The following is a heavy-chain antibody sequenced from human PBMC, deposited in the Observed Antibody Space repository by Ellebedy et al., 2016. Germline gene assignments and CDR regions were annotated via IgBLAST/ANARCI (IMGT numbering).Heavy chain of an antibody. V-gene: IGHV1-8*01. CDR3: ARRGAGSHCSSTSCFQY. D-gene: IGHD2-2*01. CDR2: MNPNSGNT. J-gene: IGHJ4*02. CDR1: GYTFTSYD. Sequence: ASVKVSXXASGYTFTSYDINWVRQATGQGLEWMGWMNPNSGNTGYAQKFQGRVTMTRNTSISTAYMELSSLRSEDTAVYYCARRGAGSHCSSTSCFQYWGQGTLVTVSS.